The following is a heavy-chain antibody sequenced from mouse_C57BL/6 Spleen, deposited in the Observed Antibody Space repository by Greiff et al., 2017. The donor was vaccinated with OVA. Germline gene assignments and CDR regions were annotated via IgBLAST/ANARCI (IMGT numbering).Heavy chain of an antibody. V-gene: IGHV1-52*01. CDR1: GYTFTSYW. J-gene: IGHJ4*01. CDR2: IDPPDSET. D-gene: IGHD1-1*01. CDR3: ARTGGSSPGAMDY. Sequence: VQLQQPGAELVRPGSSVKLSCKASGYTFTSYWMHWVKQRPIQGLEWIGNIDPPDSETHYNQKFKDKATLTVDKSSSTAYMQLSSLTSEDSAVYYCARTGGSSPGAMDYWGQGTSVTVSS.